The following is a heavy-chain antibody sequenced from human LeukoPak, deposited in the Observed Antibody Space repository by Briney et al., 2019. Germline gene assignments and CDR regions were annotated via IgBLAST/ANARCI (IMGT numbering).Heavy chain of an antibody. V-gene: IGHV3-23*01. D-gene: IGHD3-10*01. CDR1: GFTFSSYA. CDR2: ISGSGGST. CDR3: AKAYYGSGSLMYGMDV. Sequence: GGSLRLSCAASGFTFSSYAMSWVCQAPGKGLEWVSAISGSGGSTYYADSVKGRFTISRDKSKNTLYLQMNSLRAEDTAVYYCAKAYYGSGSLMYGMDVWGQGTTVTVSS. J-gene: IGHJ6*02.